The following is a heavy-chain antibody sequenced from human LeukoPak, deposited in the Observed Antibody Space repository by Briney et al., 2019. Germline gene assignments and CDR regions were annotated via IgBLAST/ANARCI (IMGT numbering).Heavy chain of an antibody. Sequence: PGGSLRLSCAASGFTFSSYGMHWVRQAPGKGLEWVAVISYDGSNKYYADSVKGRFTISRDNSKNTLYLQMNSLRAEDTAVYYCAKDLIDYGDSPLDYWGQGTLVTVSS. CDR3: AKDLIDYGDSPLDY. V-gene: IGHV3-30*18. CDR1: GFTFSSYG. D-gene: IGHD4-17*01. CDR2: ISYDGSNK. J-gene: IGHJ4*02.